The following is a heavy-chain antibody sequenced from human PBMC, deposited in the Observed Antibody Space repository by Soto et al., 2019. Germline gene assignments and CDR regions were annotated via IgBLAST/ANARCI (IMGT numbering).Heavy chain of an antibody. CDR2: VYYSGST. V-gene: IGHV4-59*08. CDR1: SGSINSNY. Sequence: QVHLQESGPGLVKPSGTLSLTCTVSSGSINSNYWSWIRQPPGKGLEWIGYVYYSGSTNYNPSLKSRVTISVDTSKNQFSLKVSSVTAADTAVYYCLYSSSWYYFDYWGQGMLVTVSS. J-gene: IGHJ4*02. CDR3: LYSSSWYYFDY. D-gene: IGHD6-13*01.